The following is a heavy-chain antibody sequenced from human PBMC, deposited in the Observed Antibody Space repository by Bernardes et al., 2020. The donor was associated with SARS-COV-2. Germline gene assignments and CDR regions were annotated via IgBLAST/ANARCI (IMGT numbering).Heavy chain of an antibody. CDR1: GFTFSSSV. V-gene: IGHV3-48*03. J-gene: IGHJ4*02. Sequence: GRSLRLSCAASGFTFSSSVVNWVRRAPGKGLEWVSYISTGGSTKYYADSVKGRFTISRDNAKNSLYLQMNSLRAEDTAVYYCAREYTYGFDSWGQGTLVTVSS. CDR3: AREYTYGFDS. D-gene: IGHD5-18*01. CDR2: ISTGGSTK.